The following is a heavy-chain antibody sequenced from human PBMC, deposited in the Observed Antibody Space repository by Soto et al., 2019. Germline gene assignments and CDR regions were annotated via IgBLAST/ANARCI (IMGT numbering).Heavy chain of an antibody. V-gene: IGHV1-58*01. Sequence: SVKVSCKASGFTFTSSAVQWVRQARGQRLEWIGWIVVGSGNTNYAQKFQERVTITRDMSTSTAYMELSSLRSEDTAVYYCAAGQIATIGFPLYSFDYWGQGTLVIVSS. D-gene: IGHD1-1*01. CDR1: GFTFTSSA. CDR3: AAGQIATIGFPLYSFDY. CDR2: IVVGSGNT. J-gene: IGHJ4*02.